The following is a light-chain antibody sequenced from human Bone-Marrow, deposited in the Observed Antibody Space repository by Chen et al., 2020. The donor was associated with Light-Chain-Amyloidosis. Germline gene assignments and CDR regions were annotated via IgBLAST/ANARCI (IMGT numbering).Light chain of an antibody. J-gene: IGLJ3*02. CDR2: DDS. Sequence: SYVLTQPSSVSVAPGQTATMACGGNNIGSTSVHWYQQTPGQAPLLVVYDDSDRPSGIPARLSGSNSGNTATLTISRVEAGDEADYYCEVWERGSDRPVFGGGTKLTVL. CDR3: EVWERGSDRPV. CDR1: NIGSTS. V-gene: IGLV3-21*02.